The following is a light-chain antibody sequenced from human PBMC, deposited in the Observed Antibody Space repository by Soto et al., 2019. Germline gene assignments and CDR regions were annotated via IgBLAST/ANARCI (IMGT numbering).Light chain of an antibody. J-gene: IGKJ1*01. Sequence: EIVLTQSPGTLSLSPGERATLSRRASQRVISNYLAWYQQKPGQAPRLLIYGASNRATGIQDRFSGSGSGTDFALTISRLEPEDSSVYYCQQYGSSPWMFGHGTKVEIK. CDR1: QRVISNY. CDR2: GAS. V-gene: IGKV3-20*01. CDR3: QQYGSSPWM.